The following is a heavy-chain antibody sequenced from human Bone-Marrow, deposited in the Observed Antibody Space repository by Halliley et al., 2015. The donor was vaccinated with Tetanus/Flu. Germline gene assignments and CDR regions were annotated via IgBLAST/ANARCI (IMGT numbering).Heavy chain of an antibody. CDR1: GGSISGGDSY. V-gene: IGHV4-30-4*01. CDR3: ARSMTTVTPRFDY. J-gene: IGHJ4*02. Sequence: LRLSCAVSGGSISGGDSYWSWIRQPPGKGLEWVGFIHYTGSSYYNPSLKSRATISVDTSRDQLSLRMRSVTAADTAVYYCARSMTTVTPRFDYGGQGTLVTVSS. CDR2: IHYTGSS. D-gene: IGHD4-17*01.